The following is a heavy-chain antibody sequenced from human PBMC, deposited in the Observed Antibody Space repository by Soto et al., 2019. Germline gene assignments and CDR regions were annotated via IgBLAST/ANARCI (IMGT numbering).Heavy chain of an antibody. CDR1: GFTFSSYG. D-gene: IGHD3-10*01. V-gene: IGHV3-30*18. CDR2: ISYDGSNK. Sequence: GGSLRLSCAASGFTFSSYGMHWVRQAPGKGLEWVAVISYDGSNKYYADSVKGRFTISRDNSKNTLYLQMNSLRAEDTAVYYCAKDHRSNRRKYYFDYWGQGTLVTVSS. CDR3: AKDHRSNRRKYYFDY. J-gene: IGHJ4*02.